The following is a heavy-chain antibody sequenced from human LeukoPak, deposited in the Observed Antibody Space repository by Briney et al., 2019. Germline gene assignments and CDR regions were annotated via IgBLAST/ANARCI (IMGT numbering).Heavy chain of an antibody. D-gene: IGHD2-15*01. Sequence: RASVKVSCKASGGTFSSYAISWVRQAPGQGLDWMGRIIPIFGTANYAQKFQGRVTITTDESTSTAYMELSSLRSGDTAVYYCAWKNCSGASCYSGAFRARSGYYMDVWGKGTTVTVSS. CDR1: GGTFSSYA. CDR3: AWKNCSGASCYSGAFRARSGYYMDV. V-gene: IGHV1-69*05. J-gene: IGHJ6*03. CDR2: IIPIFGTA.